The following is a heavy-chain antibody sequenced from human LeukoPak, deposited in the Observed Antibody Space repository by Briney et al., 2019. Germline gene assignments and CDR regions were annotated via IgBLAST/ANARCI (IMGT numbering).Heavy chain of an antibody. V-gene: IGHV3-21*01. J-gene: IGHJ6*03. CDR1: GFTFSSYS. Sequence: GGSLRLSCAASGFTFSSYSMNWVRQAPGKGLEWVSSISSSSSYIYYADSVKGRFTISRDNAKNSLYLQMNSLRAEDTAVYYCASQNFDWSLPYYYYYMDVWGKGTTVTVSS. CDR2: ISSSSSYI. D-gene: IGHD3-9*01. CDR3: ASQNFDWSLPYYYYYMDV.